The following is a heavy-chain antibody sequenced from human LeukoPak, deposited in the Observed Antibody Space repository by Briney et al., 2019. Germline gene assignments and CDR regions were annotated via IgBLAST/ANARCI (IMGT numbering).Heavy chain of an antibody. D-gene: IGHD2-15*01. J-gene: IGHJ4*02. CDR1: GGSFSGYY. V-gene: IGHV4-34*01. CDR3: ARGQSDCSGGSCSYYFDY. CDR2: INHSGST. Sequence: SETLSLTCAVYGGSFSGYYWSWIRQPPGKGLEWIGEINHSGSTNYNPSLKSRVTISVDTSKNQFFLKLSSVTAADTAVYYCARGQSDCSGGSCSYYFDYWGQGTLVTVSS.